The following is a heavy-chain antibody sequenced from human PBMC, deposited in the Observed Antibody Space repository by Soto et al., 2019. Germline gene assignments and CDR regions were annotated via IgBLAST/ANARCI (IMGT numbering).Heavy chain of an antibody. V-gene: IGHV3-30-3*01. D-gene: IGHD3-22*01. CDR3: VTAPDSSGYHPPFDY. Sequence: QVQLVESGGGVVQPGRSLRLSCAASGFTFSSYAMHWVRQAPGKGLEWVAVISYDGSNKYYADSVKGRFTISRDNSKNTLYLQMNSLRAEDTAVYYCVTAPDSSGYHPPFDYWGQGTLVTVSS. CDR1: GFTFSSYA. J-gene: IGHJ4*02. CDR2: ISYDGSNK.